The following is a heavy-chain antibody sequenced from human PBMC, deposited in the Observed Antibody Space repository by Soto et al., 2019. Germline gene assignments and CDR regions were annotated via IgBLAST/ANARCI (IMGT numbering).Heavy chain of an antibody. Sequence: QVQLVQSGAEVKKPGSSVKVSCKASGGTFSSYAISWVRQAPGQGLEWMGGIIPIFGTANYAQKFQGRVTMTADESTSTAYMELSSLGSEDTAVYYCARELGELLGAPPYSSQYYFDYWGQGTLVTVSS. CDR3: ARELGELLGAPPYSSQYYFDY. CDR2: IIPIFGTA. J-gene: IGHJ4*02. V-gene: IGHV1-69*01. CDR1: GGTFSSYA. D-gene: IGHD1-26*01.